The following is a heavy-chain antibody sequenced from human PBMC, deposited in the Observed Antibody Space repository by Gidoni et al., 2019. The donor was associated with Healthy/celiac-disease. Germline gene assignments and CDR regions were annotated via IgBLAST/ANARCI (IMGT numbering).Heavy chain of an antibody. V-gene: IGHV3-23*01. J-gene: IGHJ4*02. Sequence: EVQLWESGGGLVQPGGSLRLSGSAAGCTFSSYAMSWVRQAPGKGLEWVSAISGSGGSTYYADSVKGRFTISRDNSKNTLYLQMNSLRAEDTAVYYCAKASGYSGYDYFDYWGQGTLVTVSS. CDR3: AKASGYSGYDYFDY. CDR2: ISGSGGST. CDR1: GCTFSSYA. D-gene: IGHD5-12*01.